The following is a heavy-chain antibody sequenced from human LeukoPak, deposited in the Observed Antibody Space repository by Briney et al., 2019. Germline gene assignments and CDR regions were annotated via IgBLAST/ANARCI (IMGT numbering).Heavy chain of an antibody. J-gene: IGHJ4*02. CDR3: AGTEFTYDSSLINY. D-gene: IGHD3-22*01. CDR2: IYTSGST. V-gene: IGHV4-4*07. CDR1: GGSISSYY. Sequence: KPSETLSLTCTVSGGSISSYYWSWIRQPAGKGLEWIGRIYTSGSTNYNPSLKSRVTMSVDTSKNQFSLKLSSVTAVDTAVYFCAGTEFTYDSSLINYWGQGTLVTVSS.